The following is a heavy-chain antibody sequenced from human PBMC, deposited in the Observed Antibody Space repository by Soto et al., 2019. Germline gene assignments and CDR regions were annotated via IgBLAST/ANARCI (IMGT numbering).Heavy chain of an antibody. CDR2: IYSGGST. Sequence: GGSLRLSCAASGFTVSNNYMSWVRQAPGKGLEWVSVIYSGGSTYYADSVKGRFTISRDNSKNTLYLQMNSLRAEDTAVYYCARVTHQYCSSTSCPGEVDWFDLWGQGTLVTVSS. V-gene: IGHV3-66*01. J-gene: IGHJ5*02. D-gene: IGHD2-2*01. CDR3: ARVTHQYCSSTSCPGEVDWFDL. CDR1: GFTVSNNY.